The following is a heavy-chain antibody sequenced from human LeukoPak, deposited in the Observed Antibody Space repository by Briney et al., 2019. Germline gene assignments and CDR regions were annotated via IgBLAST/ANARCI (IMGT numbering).Heavy chain of an antibody. V-gene: IGHV5-51*01. J-gene: IGHJ4*02. CDR2: IYPGNSDT. Sequence: GESLKISCKGSGYSFTSYWIGWVRQMPGKGLEWMGIIYPGNSDTRYSPSFQGQVTISADKSISTAYLQWSSLKASDTAMYYCARHSYYYDSSGYYYGDYWGQGTLVTVSS. D-gene: IGHD3-22*01. CDR3: ARHSYYYDSSGYYYGDY. CDR1: GYSFTSYW.